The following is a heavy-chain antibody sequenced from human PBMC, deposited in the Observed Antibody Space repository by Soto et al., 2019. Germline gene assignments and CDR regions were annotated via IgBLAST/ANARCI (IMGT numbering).Heavy chain of an antibody. CDR2: ISGSDGST. Sequence: VQLLESGGGLVQPGGSLRLSCAASGFTFSSYAMNWARQAPGKGLEWVSVISGSDGSTYYADSVKGRFTISRDNSKNTLNLQMNSLRAEDTAVYYCARRSSSWYFDYWGQGTLVTVSS. CDR3: ARRSSSWYFDY. J-gene: IGHJ4*02. V-gene: IGHV3-23*01. CDR1: GFTFSSYA. D-gene: IGHD6-13*01.